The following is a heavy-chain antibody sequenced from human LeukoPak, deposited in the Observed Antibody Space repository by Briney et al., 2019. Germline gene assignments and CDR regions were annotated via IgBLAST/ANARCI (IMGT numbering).Heavy chain of an antibody. Sequence: GASVKVSCKASGYTFTSYDINWVRQATGQGLEWMGWMNPNSGNTGYAQKFQGRVTMTRNTSISTAYMELSSLRSEDTAVYYCAVASLYYYGSGTPPTRDYWGQGTLVTVSS. CDR3: AVASLYYYGSGTPPTRDY. D-gene: IGHD3-10*01. J-gene: IGHJ4*02. V-gene: IGHV1-8*01. CDR2: MNPNSGNT. CDR1: GYTFTSYD.